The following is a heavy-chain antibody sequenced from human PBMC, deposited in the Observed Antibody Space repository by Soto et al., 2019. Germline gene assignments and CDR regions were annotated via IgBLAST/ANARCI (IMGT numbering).Heavy chain of an antibody. D-gene: IGHD3-3*01. J-gene: IGHJ4*02. CDR2: ISYDESNK. Sequence: QVQLVESGGGVVQPGRSLRLSCAASGFTLRNYAMHWVRQAPGKGLEWVAVISYDESNKYYADSVKGRFTISRDNSKNTLYLQMNTLRPEDTAVYYCARDQNYDFWSGSRPFDYWGQGTLVTVSS. CDR1: GFTLRNYA. CDR3: ARDQNYDFWSGSRPFDY. V-gene: IGHV3-30-3*01.